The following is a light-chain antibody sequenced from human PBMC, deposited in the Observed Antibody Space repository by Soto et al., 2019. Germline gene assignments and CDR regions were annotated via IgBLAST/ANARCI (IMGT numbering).Light chain of an antibody. CDR2: EVN. CDR3: SFYTSSVTFV. J-gene: IGLJ1*01. V-gene: IGLV2-18*01. Sequence: QSALTQPPSVSGSPGQSVTISCTGTSSDVGRYNRVSWYQQPPGTAPKLIIYEVNNRPSGVPDRFSGSKSGNTASLTISGLQAEDEADYSCSFYTSSVTFVFGSGTKVTVL. CDR1: SSDVGRYNR.